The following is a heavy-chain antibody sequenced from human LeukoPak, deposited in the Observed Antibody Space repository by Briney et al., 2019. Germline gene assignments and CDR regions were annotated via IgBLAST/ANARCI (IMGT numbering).Heavy chain of an antibody. Sequence: GGSLRLSCAASGFTFSSYGMHWVRQAPGKGLEWVAFIRYDGSNKYYADSVKGRFTISRDNSKNTLYLQMNSLRAEDTAVYYCAKNGVVITYYFDYWGQGTLVTVSS. J-gene: IGHJ4*02. CDR2: IRYDGSNK. D-gene: IGHD3-3*01. CDR3: AKNGVVITYYFDY. V-gene: IGHV3-30*02. CDR1: GFTFSSYG.